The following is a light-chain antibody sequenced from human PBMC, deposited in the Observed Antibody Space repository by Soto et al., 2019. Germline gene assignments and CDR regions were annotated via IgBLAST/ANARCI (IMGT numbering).Light chain of an antibody. Sequence: QSAPTQPASVSGSPGQSITISCTGTISDVGGYNYVSWYQQHPGKAPKIMIYDVTNRPSGVSNRFSGSKSGNTASLPISGLQAEDEADYYCISYTSSSTVVFGGGTQLTVL. CDR3: ISYTSSSTVV. J-gene: IGLJ2*01. V-gene: IGLV2-14*01. CDR2: DVT. CDR1: ISDVGGYNY.